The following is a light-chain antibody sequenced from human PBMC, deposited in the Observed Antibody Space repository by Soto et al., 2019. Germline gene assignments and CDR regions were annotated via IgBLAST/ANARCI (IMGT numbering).Light chain of an antibody. J-gene: IGLJ3*02. CDR2: DNN. Sequence: SFLKPPPSVSAAAGRKVPISCAGSSSNIRNYYLSWYHQVPGTAPKVLIYDNNTRPSGIPDRFSGSKSGTSATLAITGLQTGDEGVYSCGTWDSSLNVYLFGGGTKVTVL. CDR1: SSNIRNYY. CDR3: GTWDSSLNVYL. V-gene: IGLV1-51*01.